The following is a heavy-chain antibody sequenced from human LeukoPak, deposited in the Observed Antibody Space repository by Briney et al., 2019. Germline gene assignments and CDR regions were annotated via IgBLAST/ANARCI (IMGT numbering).Heavy chain of an antibody. J-gene: IGHJ4*02. CDR2: IYYSGST. CDR3: ARDREI. D-gene: IGHD1-26*01. CDR1: GGSISSAGYC. V-gene: IGHV4-31*03. Sequence: SQTLSLTCTVSGGSISSAGYCWSWIRQHPGKGLVWIVYIYYSGSTYYNPSLKNRGTISVETSKKQLSLKLSSATAADTAVYYCARDREIWGQGTLVTVSS.